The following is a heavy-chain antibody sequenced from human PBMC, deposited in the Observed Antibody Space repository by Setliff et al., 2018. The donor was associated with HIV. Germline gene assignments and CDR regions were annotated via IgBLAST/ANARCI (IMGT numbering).Heavy chain of an antibody. V-gene: IGHV4-39*01. J-gene: IGHJ4*02. CDR2: SYYSGST. CDR3: ARWHPPYGFWEEDY. Sequence: SSETLSLTCTVSGGSIRSSSSYWGWIRQPPGKGLEWIGNSYYSGSTYYNPSLKTRVTISVDGSKNQCSLKLKSVTAADTAVYYCARWHPPYGFWEEDYWGQGTLVTVSS. CDR1: GGSIRSSSSY. D-gene: IGHD3-10*01.